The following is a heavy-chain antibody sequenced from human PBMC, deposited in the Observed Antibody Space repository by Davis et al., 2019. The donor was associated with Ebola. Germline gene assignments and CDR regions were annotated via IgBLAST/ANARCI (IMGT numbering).Heavy chain of an antibody. Sequence: ASVKVSRKASGYTFTSYGISWVRQAPGQGLEWMGWISAYNGNTNYAQKLQGRVTMTTDTSTNTVYMELRSLRSDDTAVYYCAREGFTYYYDSSGYYSFWYFDLWGRGTLVTVSS. CDR3: AREGFTYYYDSSGYYSFWYFDL. CDR1: GYTFTSYG. V-gene: IGHV1-18*01. D-gene: IGHD3-22*01. J-gene: IGHJ2*01. CDR2: ISAYNGNT.